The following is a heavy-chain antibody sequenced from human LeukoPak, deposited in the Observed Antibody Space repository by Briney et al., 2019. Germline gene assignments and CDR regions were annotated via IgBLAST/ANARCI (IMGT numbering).Heavy chain of an antibody. J-gene: IGHJ4*02. CDR3: VKDMSSGWSWPPSSPHPGFDY. V-gene: IGHV3-21*04. D-gene: IGHD6-19*01. Sequence: GGSLRLSCAASGFTFSSYSMNWVRQAPGKGLEWVSSISSSSSYIYYADSVKGRFTISRDNAKHSLYLQMNSLRAEDTAFYYCVKDMSSGWSWPPSSPHPGFDYWGQGTLVTVSS. CDR2: ISSSSSYI. CDR1: GFTFSSYS.